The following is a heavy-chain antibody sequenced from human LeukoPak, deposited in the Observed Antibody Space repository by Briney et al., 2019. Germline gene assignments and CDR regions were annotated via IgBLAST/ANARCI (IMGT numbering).Heavy chain of an antibody. Sequence: GGPLRLSCAASGFTFSSYSMNWVRQAPGKGLEWVSYISSSSSTIYYADSVKGRFTISRDNAKNSLYLQMNSLRAEDTAVYYCAREDQRYDFWSGYYDFDYWGQGTLVTVSS. V-gene: IGHV3-48*01. CDR1: GFTFSSYS. CDR2: ISSSSSTI. D-gene: IGHD3-3*01. J-gene: IGHJ4*02. CDR3: AREDQRYDFWSGYYDFDY.